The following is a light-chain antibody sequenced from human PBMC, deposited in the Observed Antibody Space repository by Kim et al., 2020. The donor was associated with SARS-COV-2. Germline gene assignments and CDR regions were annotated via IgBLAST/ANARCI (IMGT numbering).Light chain of an antibody. CDR1: SGSFDDTY. V-gene: IGLV6-57*03. J-gene: IGLJ2*01. CDR3: QSYNRDNVL. CDR2: EDD. Sequence: GKTVTISRTRSSGSFDDTYVQWYQQRPGGVPATVIYEDDQRPSGVSDRFSGSIDNSSNSASLTISGLRTEDEADYYCQSYNRDNVLFGGGTQLTVL.